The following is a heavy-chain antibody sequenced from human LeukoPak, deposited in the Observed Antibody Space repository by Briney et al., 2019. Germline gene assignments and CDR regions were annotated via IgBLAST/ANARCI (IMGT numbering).Heavy chain of an antibody. CDR3: ARYRGFVVALNKENYYYYYMDV. CDR2: IKKDGSEK. Sequence: PGGSLRFSCAASGFTFSSYWMSWVRQAPGKGLEWVANIKKDGSEKKYVDSVKGRFTISRDNAKNSLYLQMNSLRAEDTAVYYCARYRGFVVALNKENYYYYYMDVWGNGTTVTVSS. CDR1: GFTFSSYW. V-gene: IGHV3-7*01. D-gene: IGHD2-2*01. J-gene: IGHJ6*03.